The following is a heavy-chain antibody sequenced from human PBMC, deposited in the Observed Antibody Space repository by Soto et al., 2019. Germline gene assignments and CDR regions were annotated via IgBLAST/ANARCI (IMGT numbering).Heavy chain of an antibody. CDR2: IIPIFGTA. D-gene: IGHD6-19*01. J-gene: IGHJ6*02. Sequence: QVQLVQSGAEVKKPGSSVKVSCKASGGTFSSYAISWVRQAPGQGLEWMGGIIPIFGTANYAQKFQGRVTITADKSTSTAYMQLSSLRSEDTAVYYCAREGRSHSSGWYYYYYYGMDVWGQGTTVTVSS. V-gene: IGHV1-69*06. CDR1: GGTFSSYA. CDR3: AREGRSHSSGWYYYYYYGMDV.